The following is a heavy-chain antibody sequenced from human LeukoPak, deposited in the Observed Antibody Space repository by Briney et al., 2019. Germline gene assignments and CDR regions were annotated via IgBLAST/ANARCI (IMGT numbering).Heavy chain of an antibody. V-gene: IGHV3-21*01. J-gene: IGHJ4*02. CDR2: ISSTSSYI. CDR3: IVGSYGDRRNY. CDR1: GFIFSGYT. Sequence: GGSLRLSCAASGFIFSGYTMNWVRQAPGKGLEWVSSISSTSSYIYYADSLRGRFTISRDNAKNSLYLQMNSLRAEDTAVYYCIVGSYGDRRNYWGQGTLVTVSS. D-gene: IGHD1-26*01.